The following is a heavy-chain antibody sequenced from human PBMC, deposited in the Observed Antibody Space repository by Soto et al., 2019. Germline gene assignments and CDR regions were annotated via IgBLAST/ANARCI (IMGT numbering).Heavy chain of an antibody. J-gene: IGHJ4*02. Sequence: SETVSLTCTVSARSISRYDWTWIPQPPGKGLEWIGYIYYGGSTNYNPSLKSRVTISVDTSKNQFSLKLSSVTAADTAVYYCARLYYASSGPFDYWGQGTMVTVSS. V-gene: IGHV4-59*01. D-gene: IGHD3-22*01. CDR3: ARLYYASSGPFDY. CDR2: IYYGGST. CDR1: ARSISRYD.